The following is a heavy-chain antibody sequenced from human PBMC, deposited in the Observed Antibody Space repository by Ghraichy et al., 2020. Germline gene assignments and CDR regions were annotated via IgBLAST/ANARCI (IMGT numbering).Heavy chain of an antibody. J-gene: IGHJ6*02. V-gene: IGHV4-34*01. Sequence: NPSLTCAVYGGSFSGYYWSWIRQPPGKGLEWIGEINHSGSTNYNPSLKSRVTISVDTSKNQFSLKLSSVTAADTAVYYCARRGVYDYVWGSYRRPYYYYGMDVWGQGTTVTVSS. D-gene: IGHD3-16*02. CDR2: INHSGST. CDR1: GGSFSGYY. CDR3: ARRGVYDYVWGSYRRPYYYYGMDV.